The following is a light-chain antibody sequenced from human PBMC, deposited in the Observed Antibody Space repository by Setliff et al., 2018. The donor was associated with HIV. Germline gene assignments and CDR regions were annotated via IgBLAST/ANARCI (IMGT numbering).Light chain of an antibody. Sequence: QSVLAQPPSVSGAPGQRVTISCTGSSSNIGANYGVHWYQQLPGTAPKLLIYNNSNRPSGVPDRFSGSKSGTPASLAITGLRAEDEADYYCQSYDSSLSGWVFGGGTKVTV. V-gene: IGLV1-40*01. CDR3: QSYDSSLSGWV. CDR2: NNS. J-gene: IGLJ3*02. CDR1: SSNIGANYG.